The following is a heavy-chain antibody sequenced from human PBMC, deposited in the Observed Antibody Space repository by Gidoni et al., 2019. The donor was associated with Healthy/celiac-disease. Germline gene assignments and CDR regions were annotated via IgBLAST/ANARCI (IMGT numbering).Heavy chain of an antibody. V-gene: IGHV1-69*01. J-gene: IGHJ6*02. CDR1: GVTFSSYA. CDR2: IIPIFGTA. CDR3: ARGSHGITGTTSDYYYGMDV. Sequence: QLQLVQSGAEVKKPGSSVKVSCKASGVTFSSYAISWVRQAPGQGLEWLGGIIPIFGTANYAQKFQSRVTITADESTSTAYMELSSLRPEETAVYYCARGSHGITGTTSDYYYGMDVWGQGTTVTVSS. D-gene: IGHD1-7*01.